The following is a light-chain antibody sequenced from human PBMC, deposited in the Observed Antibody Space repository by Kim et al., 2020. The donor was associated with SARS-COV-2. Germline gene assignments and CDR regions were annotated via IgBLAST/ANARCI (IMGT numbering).Light chain of an antibody. J-gene: IGLJ2*01. CDR3: QVWDSGTV. Sequence: SVALGQTASIASSRNKLGTKREHWDRQKPGQAPVLVIYGDSNRPSGIPERYSGSNSGNTATLTISGAQGGDEADYYCQVWDSGTVFGGGTQLTVL. V-gene: IGLV3-9*01. CDR2: GDS. CDR1: KLGTKR.